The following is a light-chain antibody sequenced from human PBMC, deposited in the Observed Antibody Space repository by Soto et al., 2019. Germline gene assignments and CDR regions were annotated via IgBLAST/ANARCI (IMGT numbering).Light chain of an antibody. CDR3: QQYGSSPPYT. J-gene: IGKJ2*01. CDR2: GAS. V-gene: IGKV3-20*01. CDR1: QSVSTNY. Sequence: DIVLTQSPGTLSLSPGERATLSCRASQSVSTNYLAWYQQKPGQAPRLLIYGASSRATGIPDRFSGSGSGTDFILTISRLEPEDFAVYYCQQYGSSPPYTFGQGTKLEIK.